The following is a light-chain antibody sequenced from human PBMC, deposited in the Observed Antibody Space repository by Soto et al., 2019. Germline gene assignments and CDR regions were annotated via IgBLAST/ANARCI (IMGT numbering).Light chain of an antibody. CDR3: QQYSNSLT. CDR1: QSVSPSY. J-gene: IGKJ4*01. Sequence: IVLTQSPGTLSLSPGERATLAWMASQSVSPSYLASYKHRPGHAPRLLIPGASRRATRIPDRFSGSGSGTDFTLTISRLEPEDFAVYYCQQYSNSLTFGGGTKVDIK. V-gene: IGKV3-20*01. CDR2: GAS.